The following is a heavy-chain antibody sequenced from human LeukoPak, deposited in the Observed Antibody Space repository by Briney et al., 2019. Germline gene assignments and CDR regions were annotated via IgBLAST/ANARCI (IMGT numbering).Heavy chain of an antibody. D-gene: IGHD5-18*01. CDR2: FDPEDGET. V-gene: IGHV1-24*01. CDR1: GYTLTELS. CDR3: ATGITWIQLWFSAFDI. Sequence: ASVKVSCKASGYTLTELSMHWVRQAPGKGLGWMGGFDPEDGETIYAQKFQGRVTMTEDTSTDTAYMELSSLRSEDTAVYYCATGITWIQLWFSAFDIWGQGTMVTVSS. J-gene: IGHJ3*02.